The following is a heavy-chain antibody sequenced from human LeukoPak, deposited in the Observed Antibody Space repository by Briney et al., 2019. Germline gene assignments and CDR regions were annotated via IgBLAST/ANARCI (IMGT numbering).Heavy chain of an antibody. J-gene: IGHJ4*02. Sequence: PSETLSLTCTVSGDSMKSYYWTWIRQTPGKGLEWIGHIYYSGNINYNPSLKSRVTISLDTSKSQFSLKLSSVTAADTAVYYCARGGYSCVNYFDYWGQGTLVTVSS. CDR2: IYYSGNI. CDR3: ARGGYSCVNYFDY. CDR1: GDSMKSYY. V-gene: IGHV4-59*01. D-gene: IGHD5-18*01.